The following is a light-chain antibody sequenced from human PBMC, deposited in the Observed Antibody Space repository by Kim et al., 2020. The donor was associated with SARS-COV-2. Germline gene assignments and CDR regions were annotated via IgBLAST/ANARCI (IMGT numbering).Light chain of an antibody. CDR3: QQSYNTPYT. V-gene: IGKV1-39*01. J-gene: IGKJ2*01. Sequence: ASGGDKVTITCRESQKISSYLNWYQQKPGKAPNLLIYASSTLQSGIPSRFSGSGSGTDFILTISSLQPEDVATYYCQQSYNTPYTFGQGTKLEI. CDR1: QKISSY. CDR2: ASS.